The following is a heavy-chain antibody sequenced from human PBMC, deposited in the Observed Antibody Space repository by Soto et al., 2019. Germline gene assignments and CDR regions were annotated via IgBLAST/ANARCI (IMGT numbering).Heavy chain of an antibody. V-gene: IGHV1-69*04. J-gene: IGHJ3*02. CDR2: IIPILGIA. Sequence: ASVKVSCKASGYTFTSYTISWVRQAPGQGLEWMGRIIPILGIANYAQKFQGRVTITADKSTSTAYMELSSLRSEDTAVYYCARDHEVRAFDIGGQGKMVTVSS. CDR3: ARDHEVRAFDI. CDR1: GYTFTSYT.